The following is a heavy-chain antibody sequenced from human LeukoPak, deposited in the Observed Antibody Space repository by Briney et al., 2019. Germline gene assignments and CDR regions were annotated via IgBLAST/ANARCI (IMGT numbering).Heavy chain of an antibody. CDR3: ARHVVAVGFDY. D-gene: IGHD3-22*01. J-gene: IGHJ4*02. CDR1: GFTFSSHD. V-gene: IGHV3-30*03. Sequence: GGSLRLSCAASGFTFSSHDMHWVRQAPGKGLEWVAFISYDGGKKDYADSVKGRFTISRDNSRNTLYLQMNSLRAEDTAVYYCARHVVAVGFDYWGQGTLVTVSS. CDR2: ISYDGGKK.